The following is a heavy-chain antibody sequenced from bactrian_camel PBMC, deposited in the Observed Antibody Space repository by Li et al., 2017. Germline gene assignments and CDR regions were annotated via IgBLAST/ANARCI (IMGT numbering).Heavy chain of an antibody. CDR1: RGFDDADAE. Sequence: HVQLVESGGGSVQIGGSLTLACTASRGFDDADAEWGWFREVPGKEREGVAAIDTRGSVTIADSVKGRFSISKDNAGSTLYLQMNDLRPEDTAMYFCAARPINTRDCVAGGPAEFGYWGQGTQVTVS. CDR2: IDTRGSV. J-gene: IGHJ6*01. CDR3: AARPINTRDCVAGGPAEFGY. D-gene: IGHD1*01. V-gene: IGHV3S53*01.